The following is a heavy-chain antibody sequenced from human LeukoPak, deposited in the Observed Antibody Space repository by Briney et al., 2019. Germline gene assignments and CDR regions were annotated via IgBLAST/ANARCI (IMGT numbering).Heavy chain of an antibody. CDR3: ARVAHCSSTTCYQGIFDY. V-gene: IGHV4-59*01. Sequence: PSETLSLTCTVSGGSISSFYWNWIRQPPGKGLEWIGYIHYSGSTNYNPSFKSRVTISVDTSKNQFSLKLSSVTAADTAVYYCARVAHCSSTTCYQGIFDYWGQGTLVTVSS. J-gene: IGHJ4*02. CDR1: GGSISSFY. D-gene: IGHD2-2*01. CDR2: IHYSGST.